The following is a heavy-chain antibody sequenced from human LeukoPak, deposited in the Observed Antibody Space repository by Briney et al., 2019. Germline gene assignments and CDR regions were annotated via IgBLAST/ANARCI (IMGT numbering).Heavy chain of an antibody. J-gene: IGHJ4*02. V-gene: IGHV1-18*01. CDR1: GYNFMTYG. CDR2: ISPYKGKT. Sequence: GASVKVSCKASGYNFMTYGISWVRQAPGQGLEWMGWISPYKGKTSYGQKFQGRITMTTDTSTSTAYMDLTSLRSDDTAVYYCARVEGGLVGTFDYWGQGTLVTVSS. D-gene: IGHD1-26*01. CDR3: ARVEGGLVGTFDY.